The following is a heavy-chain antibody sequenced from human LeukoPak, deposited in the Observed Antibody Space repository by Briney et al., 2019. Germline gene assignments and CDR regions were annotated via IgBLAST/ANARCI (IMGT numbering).Heavy chain of an antibody. J-gene: IGHJ4*02. Sequence: SETLSLTCTVSGVSISSYYWSWIRQPAGKGLEWIGRIHTSGSTNYNPSLKSRVTMSVDTSKNQFSLKLSSVTAADTAVYYCVVNAVLRYFDWLSYFDYWGQGTLVTVSS. CDR1: GVSISSYY. D-gene: IGHD3-9*01. V-gene: IGHV4-4*07. CDR2: IHTSGST. CDR3: VVNAVLRYFDWLSYFDY.